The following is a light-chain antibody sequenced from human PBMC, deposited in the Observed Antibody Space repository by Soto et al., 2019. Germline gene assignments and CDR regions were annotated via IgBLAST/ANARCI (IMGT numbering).Light chain of an antibody. CDR3: NSYSSSKTHV. CDR2: DVS. V-gene: IGLV2-14*01. Sequence: QSVLTQPASVSGSPGQSITISCTGTSGDVGAYDLVSWHQQHPGKAPKLMIYDVSNRPSGVSNRFSGSKSGNTASLTISGLQAEDEADYYCNSYSSSKTHVFGTGTKVTVL. CDR1: SGDVGAYDL. J-gene: IGLJ1*01.